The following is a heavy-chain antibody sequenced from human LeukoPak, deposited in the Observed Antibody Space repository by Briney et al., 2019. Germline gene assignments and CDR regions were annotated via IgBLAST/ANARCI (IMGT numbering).Heavy chain of an antibody. Sequence: PGGSLRLSCVASGFTFSSYSFNWVRQAPGKGLEWVSAISGSGGSTYYADSVKGRFTISRDNSKNTLYLQMNSLRAEDTAVYYCAKDMFGQYYYDSSGYYTTNVYYGMDVWGQGTTVTVSS. CDR3: AKDMFGQYYYDSSGYYTTNVYYGMDV. D-gene: IGHD3-22*01. J-gene: IGHJ6*02. V-gene: IGHV3-23*01. CDR1: GFTFSSYS. CDR2: ISGSGGST.